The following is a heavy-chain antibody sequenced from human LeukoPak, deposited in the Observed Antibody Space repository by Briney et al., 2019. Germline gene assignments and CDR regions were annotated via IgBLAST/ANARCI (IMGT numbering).Heavy chain of an antibody. J-gene: IGHJ6*03. CDR1: GGSFSGYY. D-gene: IGHD4-17*01. CDR2: INHSGST. CDR3: ARQRQEIRFYYYYYMDV. V-gene: IGHV4-34*01. Sequence: PSETLSLTCAVYGGSFSGYYWSWIRQPPGKGLEWIGEINHSGSTNYNPSLKSRVTISVDTSKNQFSLKLSYVTAADTAVYYCARQRQEIRFYYYYYMDVWGKGTTVTISS.